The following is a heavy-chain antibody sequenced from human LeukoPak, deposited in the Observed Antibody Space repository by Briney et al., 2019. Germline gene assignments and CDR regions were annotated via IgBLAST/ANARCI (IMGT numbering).Heavy chain of an antibody. CDR2: VNSDGRFT. Sequence: PGGSLTLSCEASGFCFSNYGMHWVRQAPGNGLVWVSLVNSDGRFTKYADSVKGRFTISRDNAKNTLYLQMNSLRAEDTAMYYCVRSDWFDNWGQGTLVTVSS. J-gene: IGHJ5*02. CDR3: VRSDWFDN. CDR1: GFCFSNYG. V-gene: IGHV3-74*03.